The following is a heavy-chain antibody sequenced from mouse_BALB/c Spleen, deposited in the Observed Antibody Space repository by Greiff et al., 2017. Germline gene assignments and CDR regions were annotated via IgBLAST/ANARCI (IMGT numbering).Heavy chain of an antibody. J-gene: IGHJ4*01. CDR1: GFSLTSYG. D-gene: IGHD2-13*01. CDR3: ARDGGLHAMDY. V-gene: IGHV2-9*02. Sequence: QVQLKQSGPGLVAPSQSLSITCTVSGFSLTSYGVHWVRQPPGKGLEWLGVIWAGGSTNYNSALMSRLSISKDNSKSQVFLKMNSLQTDDTAMYYCARDGGLHAMDYWGQGTSVTVSS. CDR2: IWAGGST.